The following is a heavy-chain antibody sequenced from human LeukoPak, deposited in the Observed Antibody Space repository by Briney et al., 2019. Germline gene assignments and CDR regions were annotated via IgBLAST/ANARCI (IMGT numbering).Heavy chain of an antibody. CDR3: ARAGWFGEPESWFDP. J-gene: IGHJ5*02. CDR2: ISYDGSNK. CDR1: GFTFSSYA. Sequence: GGSLRLSCAASGFTFSSYAMHWVRQAPGKGLEGVAVISYDGSNKYYADSVTGRFTISRDNSKNTLYLQMNSLRAEDTAVYYCARAGWFGEPESWFDPWGQGTLVTVPS. D-gene: IGHD3-10*01. V-gene: IGHV3-30*04.